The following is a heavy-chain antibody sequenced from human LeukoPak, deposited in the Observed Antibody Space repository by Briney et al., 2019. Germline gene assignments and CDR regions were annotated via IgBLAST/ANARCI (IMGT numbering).Heavy chain of an antibody. J-gene: IGHJ4*02. CDR1: GYSFTSCW. V-gene: IGHV5-51*01. CDR2: IYPGDSDT. CDR3: ARPHYCSSTSCSYYFDY. Sequence: GESLKISCKGSGYSFTSCWIGWVRQMPGKGLEWMGIIYPGDSDTRYSPSFQGQVTISADKSISTAYLQWSSLKASDTAVYYCARPHYCSSTSCSYYFDYWGQGTLVTVSS. D-gene: IGHD2-2*01.